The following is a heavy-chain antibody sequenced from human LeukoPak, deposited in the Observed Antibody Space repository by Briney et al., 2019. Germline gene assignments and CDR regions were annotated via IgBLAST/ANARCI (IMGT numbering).Heavy chain of an antibody. J-gene: IGHJ6*04. CDR3: ARKWLTRGGMDV. Sequence: SETLSLTCAVYGGSFSGYYWSWIRQPPGKGLEWIGEINHSGSTNYNPSLKSRVTISVDTSKNQFSLKLSSVTAADTAVYYCARKWLTRGGMDVCGKGTTVTVSS. CDR2: INHSGST. D-gene: IGHD5-24*01. CDR1: GGSFSGYY. V-gene: IGHV4-34*01.